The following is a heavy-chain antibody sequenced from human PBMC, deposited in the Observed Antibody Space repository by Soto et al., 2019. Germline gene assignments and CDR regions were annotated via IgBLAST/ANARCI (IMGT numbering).Heavy chain of an antibody. D-gene: IGHD3-3*01. CDR2: MNPNSGNT. CDR1: GYTFTSYD. J-gene: IGHJ6*03. CDR3: AREGRYDFWSGYHYYMDV. Sequence: ASVKVCCKASGYTFTSYDINWVRQATRQGLEWMGWMNPNSGNTGYAQKFQGRVTMTRNTSISTAYMELSSLRSEDTAVYYCAREGRYDFWSGYHYYMDVWGKGTTVTVSS. V-gene: IGHV1-8*01.